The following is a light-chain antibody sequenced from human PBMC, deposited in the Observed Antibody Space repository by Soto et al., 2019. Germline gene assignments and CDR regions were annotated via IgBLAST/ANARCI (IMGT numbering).Light chain of an antibody. CDR2: AAS. V-gene: IGKV1-9*01. CDR3: QQLTNFRFT. CDR1: QDISSY. J-gene: IGKJ2*01. Sequence: IQLTQSPSSLSASVGDRVTITCRASQDISSYLGWYQQKPGKAPKLLIYAASTLQSGVPSRFSGSGSGTDFTLTISSLQPEDFATYYCQQLTNFRFTFGQGTKLDIK.